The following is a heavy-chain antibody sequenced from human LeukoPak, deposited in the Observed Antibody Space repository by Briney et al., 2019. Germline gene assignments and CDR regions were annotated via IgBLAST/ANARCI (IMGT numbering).Heavy chain of an antibody. V-gene: IGHV4-39*01. J-gene: IGHJ4*02. CDR3: ARGKYSSSTLFDY. CDR1: GDSISSSSSY. D-gene: IGHD6-6*01. Sequence: SETLSLTCTVSGDSISSSSSYWGWIRQPPGEGLEWIGSIYYSGSTYYNTSLKSRVTISVDTSKNQFSLRLNSVTAADTAVYFCARGKYSSSTLFDYWGQGTLVTVSS. CDR2: IYYSGST.